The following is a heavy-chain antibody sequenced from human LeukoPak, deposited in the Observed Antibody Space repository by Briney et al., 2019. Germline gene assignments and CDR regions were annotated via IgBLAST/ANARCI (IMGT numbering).Heavy chain of an antibody. CDR3: TRFSTASSRPAYY. CDR2: IYHSGIT. V-gene: IGHV4-38-2*01. J-gene: IGHJ4*02. Sequence: PSETLSLTCAVSGYSISTGYYWGWIRQSPGKGLEWIGNIYHSGITHYNPSLQGRVTLSVDTSKSQFSLNLNSVTAADTAVYYCTRFSTASSRPAYYWGQGTLVIVSS. CDR1: GYSISTGYY. D-gene: IGHD2-21*01.